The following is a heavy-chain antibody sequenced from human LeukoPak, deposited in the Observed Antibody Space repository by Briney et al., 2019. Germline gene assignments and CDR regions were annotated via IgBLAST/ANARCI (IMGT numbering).Heavy chain of an antibody. D-gene: IGHD6-13*01. CDR3: ASPPRPGIAAAGNDNWFDP. Sequence: GGSLRLSCAASGFTFSSYSMNWVRQAPGKGLEWASSISSSSSYIYYADSVKGRFTISRDNAKNSLYLQMNSLRAEDTAVYYCASPPRPGIAAAGNDNWFDPWGQGTLVTVSS. CDR2: ISSSSSYI. V-gene: IGHV3-21*01. CDR1: GFTFSSYS. J-gene: IGHJ5*02.